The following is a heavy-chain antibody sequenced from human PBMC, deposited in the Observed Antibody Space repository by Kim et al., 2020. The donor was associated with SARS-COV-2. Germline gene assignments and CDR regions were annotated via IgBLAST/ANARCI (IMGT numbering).Heavy chain of an antibody. CDR1: GFTFSNHG. J-gene: IGHJ6*02. CDR3: AKDDAAQTWTYYYGMDV. D-gene: IGHD6-13*01. V-gene: IGHV3-30*18. Sequence: GGSLRLSCAASGFTFSNHGMHWVRQVPGKGLEWVAVISFDGTNKYYGYSVKGRFTISRDNSKNTLHLQMNSLRGEDTAVYYCAKDDAAQTWTYYYGMDVWGQGPTVTVSS. CDR2: ISFDGTNK.